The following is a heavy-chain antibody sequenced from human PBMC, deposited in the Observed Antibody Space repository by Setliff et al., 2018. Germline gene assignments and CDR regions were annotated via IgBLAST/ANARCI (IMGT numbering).Heavy chain of an antibody. D-gene: IGHD3-22*01. CDR3: ARRRYYYDSSGHRWGGFYFDY. V-gene: IGHV1-2*04. CDR1: GYTFTGYY. CDR2: INPNSGGT. Sequence: ASVKVSCKASGYTFTGYYMHWVRQAPGQGLEWMGWINPNSGGTNYAQKFQGWVTMTRDTSISTAYMELSRLRSDDAAVYYCARRRYYYDSSGHRWGGFYFDYWGQGTLVTVSS. J-gene: IGHJ4*02.